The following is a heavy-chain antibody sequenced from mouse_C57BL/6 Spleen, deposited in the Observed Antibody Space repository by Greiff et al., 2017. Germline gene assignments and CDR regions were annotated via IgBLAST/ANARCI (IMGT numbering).Heavy chain of an antibody. CDR2: IDPETGGT. Sequence: QVQLKQSGAELVRPGASVTLSCKASGYTFTDYEMHWVKQTPVHGLEWIGAIDPETGGTAYNQKFKGKAILTADKSSSTAYMELRSLTSEDSAVYYCTRNPPNWDEGYWGQGTTLTVSS. CDR3: TRNPPNWDEGY. CDR1: GYTFTDYE. J-gene: IGHJ2*01. V-gene: IGHV1-15*01. D-gene: IGHD4-1*01.